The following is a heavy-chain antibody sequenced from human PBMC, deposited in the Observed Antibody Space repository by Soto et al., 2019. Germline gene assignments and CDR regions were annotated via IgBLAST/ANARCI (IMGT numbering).Heavy chain of an antibody. CDR1: GFTFYNTW. D-gene: IGHD5-12*01. V-gene: IGHV3-15*01. CDR2: VKSKTDGGAT. CDR3: TTDRRSGYDPQFDF. J-gene: IGHJ4*02. Sequence: GGSLRLSCTASGFTFYNTWMSWVRQAPGKGLEWVGRVKSKTDGGATDYTAPVKGRFTISRDDSKNTLYLQMNSLQTGDTAVYYCTTDRRSGYDPQFDFWGQGTLVTVSS.